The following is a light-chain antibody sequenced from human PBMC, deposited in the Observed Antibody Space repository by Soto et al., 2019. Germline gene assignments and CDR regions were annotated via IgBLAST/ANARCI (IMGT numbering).Light chain of an antibody. CDR2: DGT. V-gene: IGKV1-33*01. CDR3: HQYFNPRT. J-gene: IGKJ4*01. CDR1: QHISDY. Sequence: DTRLTQSPSSLSASVGARVTITCQASQHISDYLNWYQQKPGKAPKLLIYDGTKLETGVPSRFSGSGSGTEFTFTISSLQPEDTATYYCHQYFNPRTFGGGTKVEIK.